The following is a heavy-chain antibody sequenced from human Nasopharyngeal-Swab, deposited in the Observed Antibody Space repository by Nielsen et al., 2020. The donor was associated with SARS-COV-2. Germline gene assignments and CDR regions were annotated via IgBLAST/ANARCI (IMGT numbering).Heavy chain of an antibody. V-gene: IGHV1-8*01. CDR2: MNPNSGNT. D-gene: IGHD6-25*01. CDR3: ARAGAAAPGVYYGMDV. CDR1: GYTFTSYD. Sequence: VKVSCKASGYTFTSYDINWVRQATGQGLEWMGWMNPNSGNTGYAQKFQGRVTMTRNTSISTAYMELSSLRSEDTAVYYCARAGAAAPGVYYGMDVWGQGTTVTVSS. J-gene: IGHJ6*02.